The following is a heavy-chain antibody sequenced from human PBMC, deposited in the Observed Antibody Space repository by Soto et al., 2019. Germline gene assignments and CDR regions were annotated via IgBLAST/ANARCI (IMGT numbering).Heavy chain of an antibody. Sequence: VQLVESGGGVVQPGGSLRLSCAASGFIFSGYGMHWVRQAPGKGLEWVAVISFEGSKKYYANSVEGRFTISRDNSKNTLFLQMNSLRAEDTAVYYCAKGGSSSARYFDRWGQGALVTVSS. J-gene: IGHJ5*02. V-gene: IGHV3-30*18. D-gene: IGHD6-6*01. CDR3: AKGGSSSARYFDR. CDR1: GFIFSGYG. CDR2: ISFEGSKK.